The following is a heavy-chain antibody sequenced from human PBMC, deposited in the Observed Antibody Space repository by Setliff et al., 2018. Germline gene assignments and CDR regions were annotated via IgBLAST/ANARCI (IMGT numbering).Heavy chain of an antibody. Sequence: SVKVSCKASGGTFRNYGISWVRQAPGQGLDWMGGIIPIFGTANYAQEFQGRVTITTDESTSTAYMELNSLRSEDTAIYYCARDSYGDNLPYNWFAPWGQGTLVTVSS. D-gene: IGHD4-17*01. V-gene: IGHV1-69*05. CDR3: ARDSYGDNLPYNWFAP. J-gene: IGHJ5*02. CDR1: GGTFRNYG. CDR2: IIPIFGTA.